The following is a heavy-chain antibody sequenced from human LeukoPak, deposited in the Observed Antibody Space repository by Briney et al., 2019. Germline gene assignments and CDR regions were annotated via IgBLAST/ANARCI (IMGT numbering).Heavy chain of an antibody. J-gene: IGHJ4*02. D-gene: IGHD3-10*01. CDR2: IYYSGST. CDR3: ARGKAPLDY. Sequence: PSETLSLTCTVSGGSISSYYWSWIRQPPGKGLEWIGYIYYSGSTNYNPSLKSRVTISVDTSKNQFSLKLSSVTAADTAVYYCARGKAPLDYWGQGTLVTVSS. CDR1: GGSISSYY. V-gene: IGHV4-59*01.